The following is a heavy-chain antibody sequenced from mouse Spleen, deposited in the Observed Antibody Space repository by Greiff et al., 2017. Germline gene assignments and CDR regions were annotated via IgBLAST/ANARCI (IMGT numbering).Heavy chain of an antibody. V-gene: IGHV5-9-3*01. CDR2: ISSGGSYT. CDR1: GFTFSSYA. D-gene: IGHD2-10*02. J-gene: IGHJ3*01. Sequence: EVKLVESGGGLVKPGGSLKLSCAASGFTFSSYAMSWVRQTPEKRLEWVATISSGGSYTYYPDSVKGRFTISRDNAKNTLYLQMSSLRSEDTAMYYCARHEEYGNSFAYWGQGTLVTVSA. CDR3: ARHEEYGNSFAY.